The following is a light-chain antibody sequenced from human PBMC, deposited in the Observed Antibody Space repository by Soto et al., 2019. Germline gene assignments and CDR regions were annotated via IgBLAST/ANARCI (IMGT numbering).Light chain of an antibody. Sequence: QSVLTQPPSASGTPGQRVTISCSGSSSNIGSNTVNWYQQLPGTAPKLLIYSNNQRPSGVPDRFSGSKSGTSASLAISGLQYEDEADYYCAAWDDSLNLVFGGGTKLTVL. V-gene: IGLV1-44*01. CDR1: SSNIGSNT. CDR3: AAWDDSLNLV. CDR2: SNN. J-gene: IGLJ2*01.